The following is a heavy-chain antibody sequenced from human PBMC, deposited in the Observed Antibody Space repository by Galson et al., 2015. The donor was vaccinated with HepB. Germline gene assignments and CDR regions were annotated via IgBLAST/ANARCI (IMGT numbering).Heavy chain of an antibody. V-gene: IGHV5-51*01. D-gene: IGHD4-23*01. Sequence: QSGAEVKKPGESLKISCKGFGFSFISYWIAWVRQMPGKGLEWMGIIYPGDSDSRFSPSFQGQVTFSADKSISTAYLQWSSLKASDSAIYYCARVTTTVVSLRATTKYFDLWGQGTLVTVSS. J-gene: IGHJ4*02. CDR1: GFSFISYW. CDR3: ARVTTTVVSLRATTKYFDL. CDR2: IYPGDSDS.